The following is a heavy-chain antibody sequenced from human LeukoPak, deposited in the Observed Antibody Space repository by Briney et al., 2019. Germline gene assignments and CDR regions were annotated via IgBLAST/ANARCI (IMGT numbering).Heavy chain of an antibody. Sequence: GGSLRLSCAASGFTFSSYDMSWVRQAPGKGPEWVSGISGSGGTTYYADSVKGRFTISRDNAKNSLYLQMNSLRAEDTAVYYCAREWNYYDSQGAFDIWGQGTMVTVSS. V-gene: IGHV3-23*01. CDR2: ISGSGGTT. J-gene: IGHJ3*02. D-gene: IGHD3-22*01. CDR1: GFTFSSYD. CDR3: AREWNYYDSQGAFDI.